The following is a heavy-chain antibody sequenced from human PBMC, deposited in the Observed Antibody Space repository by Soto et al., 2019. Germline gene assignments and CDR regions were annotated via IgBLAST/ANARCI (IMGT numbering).Heavy chain of an antibody. CDR1: GYTFTGYY. J-gene: IGHJ4*02. D-gene: IGHD3-22*01. CDR2: INPNSGGT. Sequence: RASVKVSCKASGYTFTGYYMHWVRQAPGQGLEWMGWINPNSGGTNYAQKFQGRVTMTRDTSISTAYMELSRLRSDDTAVYYCARSPRGTIYYYDSSGYYYFDYWGQGTLVTVSS. V-gene: IGHV1-2*02. CDR3: ARSPRGTIYYYDSSGYYYFDY.